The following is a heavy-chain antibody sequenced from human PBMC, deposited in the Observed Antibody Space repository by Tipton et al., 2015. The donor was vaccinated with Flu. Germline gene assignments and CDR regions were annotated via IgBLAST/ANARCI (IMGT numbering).Heavy chain of an antibody. CDR2: IYYSGST. D-gene: IGHD6-19*01. J-gene: IGHJ3*02. Sequence: LRLSCTVSGGSISSYYWSWIRQPPGKGLEWIGYIYYSGSTNYNPSLKSRVTISVDTSKNQFSLKLSSVTAADTAVYYCARSGGFQLRNAFDIWGQGTMVTVSS. V-gene: IGHV4-59*08. CDR1: GGSISSYY. CDR3: ARSGGFQLRNAFDI.